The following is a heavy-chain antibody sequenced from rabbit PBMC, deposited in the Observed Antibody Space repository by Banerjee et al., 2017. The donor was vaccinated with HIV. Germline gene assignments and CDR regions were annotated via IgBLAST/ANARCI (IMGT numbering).Heavy chain of an antibody. CDR1: GIDFSRYYY. D-gene: IGHD7-1*01. CDR3: ARDGYTDYEFNL. J-gene: IGHJ4*01. Sequence: QQQLEESGGGLVKPGGTLTLTCKASGIDFSRYYYMCWVRQAPGKGLEWIACIHTGSGSTYYANWAKGRFTISKTSSTTVTLQMTSLTDADTATYFCARDGYTDYEFNLWGPGTLVTVS. V-gene: IGHV1S45*01. CDR2: IHTGSGST.